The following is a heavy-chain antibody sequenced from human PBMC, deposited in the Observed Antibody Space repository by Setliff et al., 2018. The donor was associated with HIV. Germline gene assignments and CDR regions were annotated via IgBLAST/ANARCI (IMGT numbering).Heavy chain of an antibody. V-gene: IGHV1-69*05. CDR1: GYTFTSYD. D-gene: IGHD3-22*01. CDR2: IIPIFGTA. J-gene: IGHJ3*02. CDR3: ARSSITMIVVVSRGAFDI. Sequence: ASVKVSCKTSGYTFTSYDINWVRQATGQGLEWMGGIIPIFGTANYAQKFQGRVTITTDESTSTAYMELSSLRSEDTAVYYCARSSITMIVVVSRGAFDIWGQGTMVTVSS.